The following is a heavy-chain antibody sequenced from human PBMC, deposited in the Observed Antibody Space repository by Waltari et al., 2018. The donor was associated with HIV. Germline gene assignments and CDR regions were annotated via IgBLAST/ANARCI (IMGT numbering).Heavy chain of an antibody. D-gene: IGHD1-26*01. Sequence: QVQLQQSGPGLVKPSQTLSLTCAISGDSFSSNSAAWNWIRQSPSRGLEWLGRTYYMSKWYNDYALFVKGRVTITPDTSGNQFSLQLNSVTPEDTAVYYCARGSNKLLDYWGQGTLVTVSS. V-gene: IGHV6-1*01. CDR3: ARGSNKLLDY. CDR1: GDSFSSNSAA. J-gene: IGHJ4*02. CDR2: TYYMSKWYN.